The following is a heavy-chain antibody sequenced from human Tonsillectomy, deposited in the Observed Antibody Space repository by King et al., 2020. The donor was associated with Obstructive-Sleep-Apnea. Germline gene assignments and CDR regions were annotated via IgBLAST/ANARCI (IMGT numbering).Heavy chain of an antibody. Sequence: VQLVESGGGVVQPGRSLRLSCAASGFTFSSYGMHWVRQAPGKGLEWVAVISYVGSNKYHADSVKGRFTVSRDNSKNTLYLQMNSLRAEDTAVYYCAKSSNAYYYAMDVWGQGTTVTVSS. CDR1: GFTFSSYG. CDR3: AKSSNAYYYAMDV. V-gene: IGHV3-30*18. CDR2: ISYVGSNK. J-gene: IGHJ6*02.